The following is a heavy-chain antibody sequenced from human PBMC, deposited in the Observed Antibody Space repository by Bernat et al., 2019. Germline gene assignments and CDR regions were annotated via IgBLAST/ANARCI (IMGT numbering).Heavy chain of an antibody. CDR3: AKDRSGSYWSGYGMDV. Sequence: QVQLVESGGGVVQPGRSLRLSCAASGFTFSSYAMHWVRQAPGKGLEWVAVISYDGSNKYYADSVKGRFTISRDNSKNTLYLQMNSLRTEDTAIYYCAKDRSGSYWSGYGMDVWGQGTTVTVSS. CDR1: GFTFSSYA. CDR2: ISYDGSNK. D-gene: IGHD1-26*01. J-gene: IGHJ6*02. V-gene: IGHV3-30*07.